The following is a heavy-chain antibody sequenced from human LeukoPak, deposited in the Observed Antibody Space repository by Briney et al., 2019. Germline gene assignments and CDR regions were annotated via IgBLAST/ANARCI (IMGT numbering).Heavy chain of an antibody. V-gene: IGHV4-59*01. Sequence: NPSETLSLTCTVSGGSISSYYWSWIRQPPGKGLEWIGYIYYSGSTNYNPSLKSRVTISVDTSKNQFSLKLSSVTAADTAVYYCARASSGWDPFDYWGQGTLVTVSS. CDR2: IYYSGST. D-gene: IGHD6-19*01. CDR3: ARASSGWDPFDY. CDR1: GGSISSYY. J-gene: IGHJ4*02.